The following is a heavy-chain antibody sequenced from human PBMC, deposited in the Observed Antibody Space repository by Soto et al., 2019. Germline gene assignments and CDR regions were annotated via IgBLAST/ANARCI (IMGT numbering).Heavy chain of an antibody. CDR1: GFTFSSYA. CDR2: ISGSGGST. Sequence: GGSLRLSCAASGFTFSSYAMSWVRQAPGKGLEWVSAISGSGGSTYYADSVKGRFTISRDNSKNTLYLQMNSLRAEDTAVYYCAKEFRPPGIAVAGNDYWGQGTLVTVSS. CDR3: AKEFRPPGIAVAGNDY. D-gene: IGHD6-19*01. V-gene: IGHV3-23*01. J-gene: IGHJ4*02.